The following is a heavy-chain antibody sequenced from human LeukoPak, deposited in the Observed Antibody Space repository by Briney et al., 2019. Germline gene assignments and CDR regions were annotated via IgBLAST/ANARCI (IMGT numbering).Heavy chain of an antibody. J-gene: IGHJ4*02. CDR1: GGSISSYY. V-gene: IGHV4-4*07. CDR3: ARGSSGYYQFDY. CDR2: VYSSGSA. D-gene: IGHD3-22*01. Sequence: SETLSLTCTVSGGSISSYYWSWIRQPAGKGLEWIGRVYSSGSANYNPSLKSRVTMSVDTSKNQFSLKLSSVTTADTAVYYCARGSSGYYQFDYWGQGTLVTVSS.